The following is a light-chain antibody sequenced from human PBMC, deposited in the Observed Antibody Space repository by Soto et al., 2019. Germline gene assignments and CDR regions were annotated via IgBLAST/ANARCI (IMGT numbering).Light chain of an antibody. CDR3: QQYGTAPWT. CDR2: GAY. CDR1: QSVSIL. Sequence: EIVMTQSPATLSVSPGERATLSCRASQSVSILLAWYQQKPGQAPRLLLYGAYNRATGIPDRFSGSGSGTDFTLTISRLEPEDFAVYYCQQYGTAPWTFGQGTKVDI. J-gene: IGKJ1*01. V-gene: IGKV3-20*01.